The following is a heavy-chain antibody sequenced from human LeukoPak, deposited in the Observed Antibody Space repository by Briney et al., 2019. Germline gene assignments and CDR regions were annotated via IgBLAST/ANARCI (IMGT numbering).Heavy chain of an antibody. V-gene: IGHV1-69*05. CDR2: IMPLFGTA. CDR1: GGTFNNSA. J-gene: IGHJ5*02. D-gene: IGHD2-21*02. CDR3: GRGGHGDVGSAWFDP. Sequence: SVKVSCKTSGGTFNNSAISWVRQAPGQGLEWLGGIMPLFGTAGYAQKFQGRVTITKDESTRTVYLELTSLTSDDTAVYYCGRGGHGDVGSAWFDPWGQGTLISVSS.